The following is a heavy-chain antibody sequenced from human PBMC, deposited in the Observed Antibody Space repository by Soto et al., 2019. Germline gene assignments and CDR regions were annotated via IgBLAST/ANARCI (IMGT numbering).Heavy chain of an antibody. Sequence: QVQLQQWGAGLLKPSETLSLTCAVYGGSFSGYYWSWIRQPPGKGLEWIGEINHSGSTNYNPSLKSRVTISVDTSKNQFSLKLSSETAADMAMYYCARGRGDFWSGYKVGYKYYYYGMDVWAHGTTVTVSS. CDR1: GGSFSGYY. CDR2: INHSGST. V-gene: IGHV4-34*01. J-gene: IGHJ6*02. CDR3: ARGRGDFWSGYKVGYKYYYYGMDV. D-gene: IGHD3-3*01.